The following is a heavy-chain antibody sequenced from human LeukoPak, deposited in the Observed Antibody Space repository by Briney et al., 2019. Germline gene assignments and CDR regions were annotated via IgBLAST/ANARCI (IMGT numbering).Heavy chain of an antibody. CDR3: ARQQYSSSWDWFDP. V-gene: IGHV4-4*09. J-gene: IGHJ5*02. CDR1: GGSISCYY. Sequence: SETLSLTCTVSGGSISCYYWSWIRQPPGKGPEWIGYIYTSGSTNYNPSLKSRVTISVDTSKNQFSLRLSSVTAADTAVYYCARQQYSSSWDWFDPWGQGTLVTVSS. CDR2: IYTSGST. D-gene: IGHD6-13*01.